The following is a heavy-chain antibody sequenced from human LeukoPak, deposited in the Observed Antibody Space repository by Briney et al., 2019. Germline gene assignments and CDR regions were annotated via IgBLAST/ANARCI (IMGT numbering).Heavy chain of an antibody. J-gene: IGHJ4*02. CDR1: GYTFNGYY. Sequence: ASVKVSCKASGYTFNGYYMHWVRQAPGQGPEWMGWINPSSGGTNYAQKFQGRLTMTRDTSISAAYMELSSLISDDTAMYYCVREGNELLSKNFDYWGQGTLVTVSS. V-gene: IGHV1-2*02. D-gene: IGHD2-21*02. CDR2: INPSSGGT. CDR3: VREGNELLSKNFDY.